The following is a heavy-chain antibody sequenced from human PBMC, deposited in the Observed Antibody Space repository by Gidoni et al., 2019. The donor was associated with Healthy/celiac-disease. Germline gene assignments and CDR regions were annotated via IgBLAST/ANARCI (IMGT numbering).Heavy chain of an antibody. D-gene: IGHD2-2*02. CDR1: GYSFTSSW. CDR2: IDPSDSYT. J-gene: IGHJ5*02. CDR3: ARHLLYCSSTSCYTWFDP. Sequence: VQLVQSGAEVKKPVESLRISCKGSGYSFTSSWISWVRQMPGKGLEWMGRIDPSDSYTNYSPSFQGHVTISADKSISTAYLQWSSLKASDTAMYYCARHLLYCSSTSCYTWFDPWGQGTLVTVSS. V-gene: IGHV5-10-1*01.